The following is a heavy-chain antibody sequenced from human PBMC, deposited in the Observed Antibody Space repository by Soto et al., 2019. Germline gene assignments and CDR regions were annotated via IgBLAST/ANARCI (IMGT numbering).Heavy chain of an antibody. D-gene: IGHD3-10*01. V-gene: IGHV1-2*02. J-gene: IGHJ4*02. CDR3: AMRRGGVVY. CDR2: INPNNGGT. Sequence: QVHLVQSGAEVKKPGASVKVSCKASGYSFTGNSMHWVRQDPGQGLERMGWINPNNGGTNYAQKCQGRVTMTRDTSISTAYMDLSSLRSDDTAVYYCAMRRGGVVYWGQGTLVTVSS. CDR1: GYSFTGNS.